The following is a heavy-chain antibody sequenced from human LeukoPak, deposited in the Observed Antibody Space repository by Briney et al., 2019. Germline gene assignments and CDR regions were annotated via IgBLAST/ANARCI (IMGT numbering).Heavy chain of an antibody. V-gene: IGHV3-49*03. D-gene: IGHD4-17*01. J-gene: IGHJ4*02. CDR3: TKGAYGYLDY. CDR1: GFTFGDYA. CDR2: IRSKAYRGTT. Sequence: GGSLRLSCTSSGFTFGDYAMSWFRQAPGKGLEWIGFIRSKAYRGTTEYAASVKGRFAISRDDSKSIAYLQMNSLKTEDTAVYYCTKGAYGYLDYWGQGTLVTVSS.